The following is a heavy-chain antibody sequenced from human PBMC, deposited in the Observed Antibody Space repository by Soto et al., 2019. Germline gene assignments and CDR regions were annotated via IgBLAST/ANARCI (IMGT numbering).Heavy chain of an antibody. J-gene: IGHJ6*03. CDR1: GYTFTSYG. CDR2: ISAYNGNT. D-gene: IGHD2-15*01. CDR3: ARDIVVVVAEYYYYMDV. V-gene: IGHV1-18*01. Sequence: ASVTVSCKASGYTFTSYGISWVRQAPGQGLEWMGWISAYNGNTNYAQKLQGRVTMTTDTSTSTAYMELRSLRSDDTAAYYCARDIVVVVAEYYYYMDVWGKGTTVTVSS.